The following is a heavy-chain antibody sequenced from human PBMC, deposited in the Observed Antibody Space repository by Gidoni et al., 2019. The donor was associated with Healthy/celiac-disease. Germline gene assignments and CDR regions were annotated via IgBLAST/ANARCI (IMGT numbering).Heavy chain of an antibody. CDR3: TTDVFGDDSST. CDR2: IKSKTDGGTT. D-gene: IGHD3-22*01. J-gene: IGHJ4*02. Sequence: EVQLVESGGGLVKPGGSVRLSCAASGCTFSNAWMSWVRQAPGTGLEWVGRIKSKTDGGTTDYAAPVKGRFTISRDDSKNTLYLQMNSLQTEDTAVYYCTTDVFGDDSSTWGQGTLVTVSS. CDR1: GCTFSNAW. V-gene: IGHV3-15*01.